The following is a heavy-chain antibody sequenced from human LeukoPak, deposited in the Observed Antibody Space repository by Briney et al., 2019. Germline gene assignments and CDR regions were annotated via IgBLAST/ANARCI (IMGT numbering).Heavy chain of an antibody. D-gene: IGHD2-15*01. J-gene: IGHJ4*02. CDR3: ARALKWDHDY. CDR1: GGSISSSSYY. CDR2: IYYSGST. V-gene: IGHV4-39*01. Sequence: PSETLSLTCSVSGGSISSSSYYWGWIRQPPGKGLEWIGSIYYSGSTYYNPSLKSRVTISVDTSKNQFSLKLSSVTAADTAVYYCARALKWDHDYWGQGTLVTVSS.